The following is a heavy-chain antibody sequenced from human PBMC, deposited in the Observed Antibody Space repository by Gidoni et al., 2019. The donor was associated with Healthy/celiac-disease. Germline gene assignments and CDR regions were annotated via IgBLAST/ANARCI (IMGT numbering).Heavy chain of an antibody. D-gene: IGHD1-26*01. V-gene: IGHV3-23*01. CDR2: ISGSGGST. CDR1: GFTCSSYA. Sequence: EVQLLESWGGLVQPGGSLRLSCAASGFTCSSYAISWVRQAPGTGLEWVSAISGSGGSTYYADSVKGRFNISRDNSKNTFYLQMNSLRAEDTAVYYCAKANTGIVGATLWGQGTLVTVSS. CDR3: AKANTGIVGATL. J-gene: IGHJ4*02.